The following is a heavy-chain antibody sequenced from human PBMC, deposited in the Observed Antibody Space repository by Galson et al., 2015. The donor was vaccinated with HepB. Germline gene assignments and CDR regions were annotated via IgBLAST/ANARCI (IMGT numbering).Heavy chain of an antibody. D-gene: IGHD3-10*01. V-gene: IGHV1-8*01. CDR2: MNPNSGNT. Sequence: SVKVSCKASGYTFTSYDINWVRQATGQGLEWMGWMNPNSGNTGYAQKFQGRVTMTRNTSISTAYMELSSLRSEDTAVYYCARSGLPHPHYYYYMDVWGKGTTVTVSS. J-gene: IGHJ6*03. CDR1: GYTFTSYD. CDR3: ARSGLPHPHYYYYMDV.